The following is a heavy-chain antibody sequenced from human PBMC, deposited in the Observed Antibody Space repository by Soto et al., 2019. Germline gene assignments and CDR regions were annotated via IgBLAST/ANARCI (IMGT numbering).Heavy chain of an antibody. Sequence: PVGSLRLSCAASGFTFSSSTIACVRQAPGKGLEWVSLINVNMDITRYADSVKGRFTVSRDNPKNTLFLQMNSLRGEDTAVYYCTKPRSSLQWPPFDPWGHGTLVTVSS. CDR2: INVNMDIT. D-gene: IGHD6-19*01. V-gene: IGHV3-23*01. J-gene: IGHJ5*02. CDR3: TKPRSSLQWPPFDP. CDR1: GFTFSSST.